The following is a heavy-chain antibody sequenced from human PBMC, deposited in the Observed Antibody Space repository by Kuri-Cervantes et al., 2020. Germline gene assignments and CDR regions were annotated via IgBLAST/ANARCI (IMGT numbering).Heavy chain of an antibody. CDR1: GFTFDDYA. CDR3: ARDRVVVTAIVEYYFDY. J-gene: IGHJ4*02. V-gene: IGHV3-9*01. D-gene: IGHD2-21*02. CDR2: ISWNSGSI. Sequence: LSLTCAASGFTFDDYAMHWVRQAPGKGLEWVSGISWNSGSIGYADSVKGRFTISRDNAKNSLYLQMNSLRAEDTAVYYCARDRVVVTAIVEYYFDYWGQGTLVTVSS.